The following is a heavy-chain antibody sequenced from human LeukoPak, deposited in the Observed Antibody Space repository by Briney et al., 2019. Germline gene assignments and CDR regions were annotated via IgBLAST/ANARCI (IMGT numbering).Heavy chain of an antibody. D-gene: IGHD6-19*01. J-gene: IGHJ3*02. CDR2: ISTYNGNT. V-gene: IGHV1-18*01. Sequence: ASVKVSCKASGYTFTSHGISWVRQAPGQGLEWMGWISTYNGNTNYAQKLQGRVSMTTDTSTSTAYMDLRSLRSDDTAVYYCARGLQENLAWLQAFSAFDIWGQGTMVTVSS. CDR1: GYTFTSHG. CDR3: ARGLQENLAWLQAFSAFDI.